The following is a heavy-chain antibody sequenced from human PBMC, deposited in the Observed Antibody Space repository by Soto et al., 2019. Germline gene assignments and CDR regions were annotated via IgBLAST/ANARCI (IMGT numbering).Heavy chain of an antibody. Sequence: PSETLSLTCTVSGGSIRSSSYYWGWIRQPPGKGLEWFGRIYYRGSTYYNPSLKSRVTISVDTSKNQFSLKLSSVTAADTAVYYCARHVPPKYIWNPVAIGGNYYVGMAVWGQATTVT. CDR1: GGSIRSSSYY. CDR2: IYYRGST. J-gene: IGHJ6*02. D-gene: IGHD1-20*01. CDR3: ARHVPPKYIWNPVAIGGNYYVGMAV. V-gene: IGHV4-39*01.